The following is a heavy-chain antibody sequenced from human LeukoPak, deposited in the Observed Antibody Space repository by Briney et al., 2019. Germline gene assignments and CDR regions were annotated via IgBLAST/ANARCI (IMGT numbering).Heavy chain of an antibody. J-gene: IGHJ4*02. CDR3: GRDGTTRGGFDY. Sequence: KTSETLSLTCTVSGYSISSGYYWGWIRQPPGKGLEWIGSIYHSGSTYYNPPLKSRITISADTSKNQISLKLRSVNAAEKDVYYCGRDGTTRGGFDYWGQGTLVTVSS. CDR2: IYHSGST. D-gene: IGHD2/OR15-2a*01. V-gene: IGHV4-38-2*02. CDR1: GYSISSGYY.